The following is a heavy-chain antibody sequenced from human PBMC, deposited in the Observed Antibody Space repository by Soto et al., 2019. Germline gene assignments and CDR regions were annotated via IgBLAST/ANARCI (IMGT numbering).Heavy chain of an antibody. J-gene: IGHJ5*02. Sequence: SETLSLTCTVSGRSISPYYWSWIRQSPGKGLEWIGYIYYTGTTRYNPSLKSRVTILVDTSKNQFSLKLSSVTAADTAVYYCARLGGYYQALDTWGQGALVTVSS. D-gene: IGHD3-22*01. CDR2: IYYTGTT. CDR3: ARLGGYYQALDT. CDR1: GRSISPYY. V-gene: IGHV4-59*08.